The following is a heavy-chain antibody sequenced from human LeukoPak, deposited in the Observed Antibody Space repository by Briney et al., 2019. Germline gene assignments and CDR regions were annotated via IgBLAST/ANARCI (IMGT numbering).Heavy chain of an antibody. V-gene: IGHV3-74*01. Sequence: GGSLRLSCAASGFTFSSYWMHWVRQAPGKGLMWASRIKSDGSSTSYADSVKGRFTISRDNAKNTLYLQMNSLRAEDTAVYYCVRDRDFRIDYWGQGTLVTVSS. CDR3: VRDRDFRIDY. J-gene: IGHJ4*02. CDR1: GFTFSSYW. D-gene: IGHD3-3*01. CDR2: IKSDGSST.